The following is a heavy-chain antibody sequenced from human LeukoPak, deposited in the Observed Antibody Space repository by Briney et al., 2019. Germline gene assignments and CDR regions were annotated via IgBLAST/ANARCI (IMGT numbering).Heavy chain of an antibody. D-gene: IGHD3-10*01. V-gene: IGHV3-30*18. Sequence: PGRSLRLSCAASGFIFSVFNMHWVRQAPGKGLEWVAVFSSDGRSTYYAENVQGRFTISRDNSKNTLSLQMNSLRAEDTAVYYCAKSYYYHSGSFDYWGQGTLVTVSS. CDR2: FSSDGRST. CDR3: AKSYYYHSGSFDY. CDR1: GFIFSVFN. J-gene: IGHJ4*02.